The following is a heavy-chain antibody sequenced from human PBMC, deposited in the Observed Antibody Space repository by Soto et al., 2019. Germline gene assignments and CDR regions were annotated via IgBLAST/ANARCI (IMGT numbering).Heavy chain of an antibody. D-gene: IGHD4-17*01. V-gene: IGHV4-59*08. CDR2: IYSSVYT. J-gene: IGHJ5*02. CDR1: VGSIITNY. Sequence: QVQLQESGPGLVKPSETLSLTCTVSVGSIITNYCSCILHPPGKGLEWIGYIYSSVYTNYNASLKSRITLSIDHSKNQFSLKLTSVTAADTAVYYCASLHGARFDPWGQGTLVTVSS. CDR3: ASLHGARFDP.